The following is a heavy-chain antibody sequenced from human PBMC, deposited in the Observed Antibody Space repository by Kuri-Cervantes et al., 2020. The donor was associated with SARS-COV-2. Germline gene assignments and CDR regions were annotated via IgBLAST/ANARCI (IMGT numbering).Heavy chain of an antibody. CDR3: AKDRIVVVIAREDAFDI. CDR2: IWYDGSNK. Sequence: GGSLRLSCAASGFTFSDYDIHWVRQAPGKGLDWVALIWYDGSNKYYGDSVKGRFTISRDNSKNTLYLQMNGLRAEDTAVYYCAKDRIVVVIAREDAFDIWGQGTMVTVSS. J-gene: IGHJ3*02. V-gene: IGHV3-33*06. D-gene: IGHD2-21*01. CDR1: GFTFSDYD.